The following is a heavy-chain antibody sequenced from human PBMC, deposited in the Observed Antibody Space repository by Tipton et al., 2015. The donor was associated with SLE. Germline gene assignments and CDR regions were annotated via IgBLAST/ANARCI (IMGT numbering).Heavy chain of an antibody. CDR1: GGSISSYY. CDR2: IYTSGST. V-gene: IGHV4-4*07. CDR3: ASLPHYDILTGRYFQH. D-gene: IGHD3-9*01. J-gene: IGHJ1*01. Sequence: PGLVKPSETLSLTCTVSGGSISSYYWSWIRQPAGKGLEWIGRIYTSGSTNYNPSLKSRVTISVDTSKNQFSLKLSSVTAADTAVYYCASLPHYDILTGRYFQHWGQGTLVTVSS.